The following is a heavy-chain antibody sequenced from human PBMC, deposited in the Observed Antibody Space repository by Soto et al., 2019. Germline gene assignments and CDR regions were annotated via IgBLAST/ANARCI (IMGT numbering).Heavy chain of an antibody. Sequence: ESGPTLVNPTQTLTLTCTFSGFSLSTSGVGVGWIRQPPGQALEWLALIYWDGDERYSPSLKSRLTITKDTSKTRVFLRMTNVGPVDTATYFCARRRVGIDVTDAGVTYFDYWGQGTLVTVSS. CDR1: GFSLSTSGVG. V-gene: IGHV2-5*02. CDR2: IYWDGDE. CDR3: ARRRVGIDVTDAGVTYFDY. J-gene: IGHJ4*02. D-gene: IGHD2-8*02.